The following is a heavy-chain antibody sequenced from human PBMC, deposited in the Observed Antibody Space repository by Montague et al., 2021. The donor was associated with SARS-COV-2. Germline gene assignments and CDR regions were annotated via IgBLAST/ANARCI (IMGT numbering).Heavy chain of an antibody. J-gene: IGHJ5*02. CDR2: INHSGST. V-gene: IGHV4-34*01. D-gene: IGHD3-16*02. CDR3: ARGPHSLRYRYNWFDP. CDR1: GGSFSGYY. Sequence: SETLSLTCAVYGGSFSGYYWSWIRQPPGKGLELIGEINHSGSTNYNPSLKRRVTVSVDTSKNQFSLKLSSVTAAYTAVYYCARGPHSLRYRYNWFDPWGQGTLVTVSS.